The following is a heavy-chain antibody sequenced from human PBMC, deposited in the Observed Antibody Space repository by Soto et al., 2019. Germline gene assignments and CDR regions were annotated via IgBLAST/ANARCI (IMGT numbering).Heavy chain of an antibody. CDR3: TTLPAGAHYDFWSGYYLGYYGMDV. CDR1: GFTFSNAW. J-gene: IGHJ6*02. CDR2: IKSKTDGGTT. Sequence: GGSLRLSCAASGFTFSNAWMNWVRQAPGKGLEWVGRIKSKTDGGTTDYAAPVKGRFTISRDDSKNTLYLQMNSLKTEDTAVYYCTTLPAGAHYDFWSGYYLGYYGMDVWGQGTTVTVSS. D-gene: IGHD3-3*01. V-gene: IGHV3-15*07.